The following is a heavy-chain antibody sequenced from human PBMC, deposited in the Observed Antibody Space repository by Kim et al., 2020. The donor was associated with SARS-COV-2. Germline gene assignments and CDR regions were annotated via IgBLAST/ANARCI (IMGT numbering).Heavy chain of an antibody. CDR3: ARRGLLAAFHY. Sequence: SKIYAESVKGRFNYYRDNSKNNLYLEMNSLRDEDPGVYYCARRGLLAAFHYWGQGNLVTVSS. J-gene: IGHJ4*02. V-gene: IGHV3-23*05. CDR2: SK. D-gene: IGHD6-19*01.